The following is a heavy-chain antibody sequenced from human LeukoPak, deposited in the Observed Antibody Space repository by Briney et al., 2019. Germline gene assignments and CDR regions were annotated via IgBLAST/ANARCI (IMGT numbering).Heavy chain of an antibody. CDR3: AKDRSGPDGFEWELRH. CDR1: GFTFSSYW. J-gene: IGHJ4*02. CDR2: INSDGSST. D-gene: IGHD1-26*01. Sequence: PGGSLRLSCAASGFTFSSYWMHWVRQAPGKGLVWVSRINSDGSSTSYADSVKGRFTISRDNAKNTLYLQMNSLRAEDTAVYYCAKDRSGPDGFEWELRHWGQGTLVTVSS. V-gene: IGHV3-74*01.